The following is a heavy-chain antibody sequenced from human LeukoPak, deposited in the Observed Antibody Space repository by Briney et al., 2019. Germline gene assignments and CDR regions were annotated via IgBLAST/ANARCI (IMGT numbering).Heavy chain of an antibody. CDR2: IHYTGST. J-gene: IGHJ4*02. CDR1: GGSMSSYC. CDR3: SSQGRPVRVYFDY. V-gene: IGHV4-59*08. Sequence: SETLSLTCSVSGGSMSSYCWSWIRQPPGKGLEWIGYIHYTGSTSYNPSLKSRVTISVDTSKNQFSLKLSSVTAADTAVYYCSSQGRPVRVYFDYWGQGTLVTVSS.